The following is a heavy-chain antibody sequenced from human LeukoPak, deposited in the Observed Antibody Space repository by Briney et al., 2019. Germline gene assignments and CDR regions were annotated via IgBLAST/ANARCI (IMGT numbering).Heavy chain of an antibody. CDR1: GFTFSSYW. CDR2: IKQDGSEK. CDR3: ARYYYDSSGYYCYFDY. V-gene: IGHV3-7*04. Sequence: QPGGSLRLSCAASGFTFSSYWMSWVRQAPGKGLEWVANIKQDGSEKYYVDSVKGRFTISRDNAKNSLYLQMNSLRAEDTAVYYCARYYYDSSGYYCYFDYWGQGTLVTVSS. J-gene: IGHJ4*02. D-gene: IGHD3-22*01.